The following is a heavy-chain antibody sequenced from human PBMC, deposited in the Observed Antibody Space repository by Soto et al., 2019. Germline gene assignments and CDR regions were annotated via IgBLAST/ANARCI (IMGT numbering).Heavy chain of an antibody. CDR3: ARHDRPAVANFDF. V-gene: IGHV4-39*01. CDR1: GDSVSSSSYF. CDR2: LYYSGST. Sequence: XGTLSLTCSVSGDSVSSSSYFWGWIRQPPGKGLEWIATLYYSGSTFYNPSLKSRPTISVDTSKNQFSLKLSSVTAADTTVYYCARHDRPAVANFDFWGQGILVTVSS. D-gene: IGHD6-19*01. J-gene: IGHJ4*02.